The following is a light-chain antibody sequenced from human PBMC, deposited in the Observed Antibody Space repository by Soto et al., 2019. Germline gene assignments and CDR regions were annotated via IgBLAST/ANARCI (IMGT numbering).Light chain of an antibody. J-gene: IGLJ2*01. V-gene: IGLV3-1*01. CDR2: QDS. CDR1: KLGDKY. Sequence: SYELTQPHSVSVSPGQTASITCSGDKLGDKYACWYQQKPGQSPVLVIYQDSKRPSGIPERFSGSNSGNTATLTISGTQAMDEADYSCQAWDSSTAVFGGGTKVTVL. CDR3: QAWDSSTAV.